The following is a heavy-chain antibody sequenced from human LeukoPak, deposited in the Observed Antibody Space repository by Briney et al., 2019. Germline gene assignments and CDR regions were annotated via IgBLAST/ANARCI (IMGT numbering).Heavy chain of an antibody. Sequence: SETLSLTCAVYGGSFSGYYWSWIRQPPGKGLERIGEINHSGSTYYNPSLESRVTISVDRSKNQFSLKLSSVTAADTAVYYCARVGGATHFDYWGQGTLVTVSS. J-gene: IGHJ4*02. CDR3: ARVGGATHFDY. CDR2: INHSGST. D-gene: IGHD1-26*01. V-gene: IGHV4-34*01. CDR1: GGSFSGYY.